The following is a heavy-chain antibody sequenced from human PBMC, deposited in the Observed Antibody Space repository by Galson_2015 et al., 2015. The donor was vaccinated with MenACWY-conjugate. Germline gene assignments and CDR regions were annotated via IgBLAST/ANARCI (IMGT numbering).Heavy chain of an antibody. D-gene: IGHD1-26*01. V-gene: IGHV3-73*01. CDR1: GFLFSSYG. Sequence: SLRLSCAASGFLFSSYGIHWVRQASGKGLEWVGQMETKGNGYATTYASTVRGRVFISRDDSMNTAILQMNSLKTKDTSVFYCTKAAGELNWFDHWGQGALVAVS. CDR3: TKAAGELNWFDH. J-gene: IGHJ5*02. CDR2: METKGNGYAT.